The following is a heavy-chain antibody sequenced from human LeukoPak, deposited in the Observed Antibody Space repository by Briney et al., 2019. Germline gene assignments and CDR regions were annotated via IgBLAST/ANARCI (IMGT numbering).Heavy chain of an antibody. D-gene: IGHD4-17*01. CDR1: GGSISSGGYS. J-gene: IGHJ1*01. CDR2: IYYSGST. CDR3: ARGSYGDYEYFQH. Sequence: SETLSLTCAVSGGSISSGGYSWSWIRQHPGKGLEWIGYIYYSGSTYYNPSLKSRVTISVDTSKNQFSLKLSSVTAADTAVYYCARGSYGDYEYFQHWGQGTLVTVSS. V-gene: IGHV4-31*11.